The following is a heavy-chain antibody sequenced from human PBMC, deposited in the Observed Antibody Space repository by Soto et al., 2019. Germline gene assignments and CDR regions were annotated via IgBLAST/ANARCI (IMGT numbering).Heavy chain of an antibody. D-gene: IGHD6-19*01. V-gene: IGHV3-30*18. CDR1: GFTFSSYG. J-gene: IGHJ4*01. Sequence: GGSLRLSCVTSGFTFSSYGIHWVRQAPGKGLEWVAVISYDGSNEYYADSVKGRFTISRDNSKNTLYLQMDSLRPEDTAVYYCAKEITVAGDFDYWGHGTLVTVSS. CDR2: ISYDGSNE. CDR3: AKEITVAGDFDY.